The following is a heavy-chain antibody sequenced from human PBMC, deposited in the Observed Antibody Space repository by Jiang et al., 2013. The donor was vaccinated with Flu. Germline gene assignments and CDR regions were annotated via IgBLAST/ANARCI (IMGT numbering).Heavy chain of an antibody. CDR1: GFTFSSYA. D-gene: IGHD5-24*01. CDR2: ISYDGSNK. Sequence: PGRSLRLSCAASGFTFSSYAMHWVRQAPGKGLEWVAVISYDGSNKYYADSVKGRFTISRDNSKNTLYLQMNSLRAEDTAVYYCARDSEMATIIRLGSAAFDIWGQGTMVTVSS. CDR3: ARDSEMATIIRLGSAAFDI. V-gene: IGHV3-30*04. J-gene: IGHJ3*02.